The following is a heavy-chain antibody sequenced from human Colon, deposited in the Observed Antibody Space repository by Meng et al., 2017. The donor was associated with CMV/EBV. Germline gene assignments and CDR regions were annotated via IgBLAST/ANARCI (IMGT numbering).Heavy chain of an antibody. V-gene: IGHV3-21*01. CDR2: IGTDNFDI. D-gene: IGHD1-1*01. Sequence: GESLKISCAASGFTVSSNYMSWVRQAPGKGLEWVSHIGTDNFDIFYADSVKGRFTISRDDAKNSLYLQMSSLRAEDTAVYYCVRMTTGGFDYWGQGALVTVSS. CDR3: VRMTTGGFDY. CDR1: GFTVSSNY. J-gene: IGHJ4*02.